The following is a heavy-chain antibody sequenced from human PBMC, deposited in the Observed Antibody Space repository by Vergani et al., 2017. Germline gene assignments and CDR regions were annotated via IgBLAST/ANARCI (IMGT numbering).Heavy chain of an antibody. V-gene: IGHV1-69*01. CDR3: ARDTTTISTTVTQTPHAFDI. Sequence: HLFHSGAEVKKPGSSVKVSCKASGGTFSSYAISWVRQAPGQGLEWMGGIIPIFGTANYAQKFQGRVTITADAATSTAYMELSSLRSEDTAVYYCARDTTTISTTVTQTPHAFDIWGQGTMVTVSS. CDR2: IIPIFGTA. D-gene: IGHD4-17*01. J-gene: IGHJ3*02. CDR1: GGTFSSYA.